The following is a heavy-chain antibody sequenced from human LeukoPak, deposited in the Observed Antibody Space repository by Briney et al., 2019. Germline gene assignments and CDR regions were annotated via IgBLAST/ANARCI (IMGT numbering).Heavy chain of an antibody. CDR2: ISSRGGTI. V-gene: IGHV3-48*03. D-gene: IGHD3-16*01. CDR3: ARDALAGGDWSNMGDY. J-gene: IGHJ4*02. CDR1: GFTFSTYD. Sequence: GGSLRLSCAASGFTFSTYDMNWVRQAPGKGLEWLSYISSRGGTIYYADSVKGRFTLSRDNAKNSLYLQMNSLRAEDTAVYYCARDALAGGDWSNMGDYWGQGTLVTVSS.